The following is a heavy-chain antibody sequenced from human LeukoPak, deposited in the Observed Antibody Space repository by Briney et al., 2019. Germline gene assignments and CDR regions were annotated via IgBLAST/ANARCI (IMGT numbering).Heavy chain of an antibody. D-gene: IGHD6-19*01. J-gene: IGHJ4*02. V-gene: IGHV4-59*01. CDR2: IYYSGST. CDR1: GGSIISCY. Sequence: KASETLSLTCTVSGGSIISCYWSWIRQPPGKGLEWIGYIYYSGSTNYNPSLKSRVTISVDTSKNQFSLKLSSVTAADTAVYYCARAIAVAGIDYWGQGTLVTVSS. CDR3: ARAIAVAGIDY.